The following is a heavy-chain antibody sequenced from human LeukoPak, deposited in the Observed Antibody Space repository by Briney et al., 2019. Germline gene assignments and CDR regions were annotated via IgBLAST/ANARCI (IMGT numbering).Heavy chain of an antibody. CDR3: ARGPGAYPYFDY. CDR1: GGSIGSYF. D-gene: IGHD3-16*01. J-gene: IGHJ4*02. Sequence: SETLSHTCTVSGGSIGSYFWSWIRQPPGKGLEWIGYVYYSGSTNYNPSLKSRVAISVDTSKNQFSLKLNSVTAADTAVYYCARGPGAYPYFDYWGQGTLVTVSS. CDR2: VYYSGST. V-gene: IGHV4-59*01.